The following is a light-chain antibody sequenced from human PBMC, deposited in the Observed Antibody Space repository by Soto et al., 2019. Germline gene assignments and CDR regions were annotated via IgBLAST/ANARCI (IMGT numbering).Light chain of an antibody. CDR3: QHRTNWPSLT. V-gene: IGKV3-11*01. CDR2: DAS. J-gene: IGKJ4*01. Sequence: EIVLTQSPATLSLSPGERATLSCGASQSVGSYLAWYQQKPGQAPRLLIYDASNRATGIPARFSGSGSGTDFTLTISGPEPEDFAIYYCQHRTNWPSLTFGGGTKVEIK. CDR1: QSVGSY.